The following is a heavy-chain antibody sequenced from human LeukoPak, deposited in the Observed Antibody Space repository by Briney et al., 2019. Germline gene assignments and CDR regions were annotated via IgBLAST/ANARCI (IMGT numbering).Heavy chain of an antibody. CDR2: IYWSDDK. D-gene: IGHD3-3*01. V-gene: IGHV2-5*01. CDR1: GFSLSTSGVG. Sequence: SGPTLVNPTQTLTLTCTFSGFSLSTSGVGVGWIRQPPGKALEWLALIYWSDDKRYSPSLRSRLTITKDTSKNQVALRMTNMDPVDTATYYCAHSRRLAGGFRSDSYDAFDIWGQGTMVTVSS. CDR3: AHSRRLAGGFRSDSYDAFDI. J-gene: IGHJ3*02.